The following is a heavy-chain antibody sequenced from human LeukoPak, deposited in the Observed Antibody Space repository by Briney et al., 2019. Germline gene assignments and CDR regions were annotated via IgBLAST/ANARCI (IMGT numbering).Heavy chain of an antibody. J-gene: IGHJ4*02. V-gene: IGHV1-18*03. CDR1: GYTFINYG. CDR3: ARGDSGWFSDY. CDR2: INPYNGNT. Sequence: ASVNVSCKASGYTFINYGSSWVRQAPGQGLEGMGWINPYNGNTNYAQKLQGRVTMTTNTSTSTAYMELRSLRSDDMAVYYCARGDSGWFSDYWGQGTLVTVSS. D-gene: IGHD6-19*01.